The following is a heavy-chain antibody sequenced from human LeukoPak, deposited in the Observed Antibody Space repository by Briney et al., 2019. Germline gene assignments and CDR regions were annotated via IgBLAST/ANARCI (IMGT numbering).Heavy chain of an antibody. J-gene: IGHJ4*02. CDR1: TFTFGDYA. CDR3: TRGASPDILTGDY. D-gene: IGHD3-9*01. V-gene: IGHV3-49*03. CDR2: IRRKVYGGTP. Sequence: PGGSLRLSCTSSTFTFGDYAINWIRQAPGMGLEWVGFIRRKVYGGTPEYAAPVKGRFTISRDDSKSIAYLQMNSLKTEDTAVYYCTRGASPDILTGDYWGQGTLVTVSS.